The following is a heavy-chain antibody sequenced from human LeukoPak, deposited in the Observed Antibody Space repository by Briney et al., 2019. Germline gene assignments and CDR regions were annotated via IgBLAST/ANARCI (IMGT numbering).Heavy chain of an antibody. CDR3: ARVRLPLYYYDSSGTRFDP. J-gene: IGHJ5*02. D-gene: IGHD3-22*01. CDR1: GGSFSGYY. V-gene: IGHV4-34*01. CDR2: INHSGST. Sequence: SETLSLTCAVYGGSFSGYYWSWIRQPPGKGLEWIGEINHSGSTNYNPSLKSRVTISVDTSKNQFSLKLSSVTAADTAVYYCARVRLPLYYYDSSGTRFDPWGQGTLVTVSS.